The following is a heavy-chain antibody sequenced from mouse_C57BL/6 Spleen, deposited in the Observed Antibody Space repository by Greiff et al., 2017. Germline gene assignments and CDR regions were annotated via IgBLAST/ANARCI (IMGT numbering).Heavy chain of an antibody. D-gene: IGHD1-1*01. Sequence: QVQLQQSGPELVKPGASVKISCKASGYAFSSSWMNWVKQRPGKGLEWIGRIYPGDGDTNYNGKSKGKGTLTAAKSSSTAYMQLSILTSEDSAVYVCSRRNYYGSSYDYFDYWSQGTTLTVSS. CDR3: SRRNYYGSSYDYFDY. CDR1: GYAFSSSW. CDR2: IYPGDGDT. V-gene: IGHV1-82*01. J-gene: IGHJ2*01.